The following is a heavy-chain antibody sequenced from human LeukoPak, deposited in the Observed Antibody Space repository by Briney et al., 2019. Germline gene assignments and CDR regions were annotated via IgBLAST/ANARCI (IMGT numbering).Heavy chain of an antibody. Sequence: GGSLRLSCAASGFTFSGSAMHWVRQASGKGLEWVGRIRSKANSYATAYAASVKGRFTISRDDSKNTAYLQMNSLRAEDTAVYYCAKTRYCSGGSCYLFDYWGQGTLVTVSS. CDR1: GFTFSGSA. CDR2: IRSKANSYAT. J-gene: IGHJ4*02. D-gene: IGHD2-15*01. CDR3: AKTRYCSGGSCYLFDY. V-gene: IGHV3-73*01.